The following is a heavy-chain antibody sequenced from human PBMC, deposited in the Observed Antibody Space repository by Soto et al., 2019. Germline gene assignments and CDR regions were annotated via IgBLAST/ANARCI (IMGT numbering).Heavy chain of an antibody. CDR1: GGSISSYY. Sequence: SETLSLTCTVSGGSISSYYWSWIRQPPGKGLEWIGYIYYSGSTNYNPSLKSRVTISVDTSKNQFSLKLSSVTAADTAVYYCARDFPGIAVAVTGNNIGGFDYWGQGTLVTVSS. D-gene: IGHD6-19*01. CDR3: ARDFPGIAVAVTGNNIGGFDY. CDR2: IYYSGST. J-gene: IGHJ4*02. V-gene: IGHV4-59*12.